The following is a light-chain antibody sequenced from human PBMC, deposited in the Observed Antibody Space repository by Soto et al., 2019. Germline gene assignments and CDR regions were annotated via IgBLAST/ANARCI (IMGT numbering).Light chain of an antibody. Sequence: DIVMTQSPDSLTVSLGERATINCKSSQSLFYSSNNRNYLGWYQQKAGQPPKLLISWASTRESGVPDRFSGSGSGTHFTLTISSLQAEDAAVYYCQQYFRSPDTFGQGTKLEI. CDR2: WAS. V-gene: IGKV4-1*01. J-gene: IGKJ2*01. CDR1: QSLFYSSNNRNY. CDR3: QQYFRSPDT.